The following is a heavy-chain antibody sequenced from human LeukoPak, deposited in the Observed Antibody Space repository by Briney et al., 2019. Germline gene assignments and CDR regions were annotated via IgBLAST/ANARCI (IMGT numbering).Heavy chain of an antibody. Sequence: GGSLRLSCAASGFTFSTYFLTWVRQAPGKGLEWVANINQDGTEKQYVDSVKGRLTISRDNAKNSLYLQMNSLRAEDTAVYYCASAYCGGDCAPPFDYWGQGTLVTVSS. D-gene: IGHD2-21*01. J-gene: IGHJ4*02. CDR3: ASAYCGGDCAPPFDY. CDR2: INQDGTEK. V-gene: IGHV3-7*01. CDR1: GFTFSTYF.